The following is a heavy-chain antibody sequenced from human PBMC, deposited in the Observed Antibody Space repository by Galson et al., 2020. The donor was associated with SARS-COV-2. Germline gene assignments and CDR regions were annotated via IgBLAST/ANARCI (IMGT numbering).Heavy chain of an antibody. CDR3: ARVAGRDYYDSSGYSPNP. Sequence: SVTVSCKASGGTFSSYTISWVRQAPGQGLEWMGRIIPILGIANYAQKFQGRVTITADKSTSTAYMELSSLRSEDTAVYYCARVAGRDYYDSSGYSPNPWGQGTLVTVSS. D-gene: IGHD3-22*01. CDR1: GGTFSSYT. V-gene: IGHV1-69*02. CDR2: IIPILGIA. J-gene: IGHJ5*02.